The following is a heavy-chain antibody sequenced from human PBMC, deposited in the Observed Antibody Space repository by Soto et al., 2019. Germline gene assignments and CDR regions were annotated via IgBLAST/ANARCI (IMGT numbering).Heavy chain of an antibody. CDR3: ARWEDLYCSGGSCYGAYSGY. Sequence: GGSLRLSCAVSGFSFSNYWMSWLRQTQGKGLEWLANIRNDGSEKFYVDSVKGRFTISRDNANNSLFLQMNSLRAEDTAVYYCARWEDLYCSGGSCYGAYSGYWGQGTLVTVSS. CDR2: IRNDGSEK. J-gene: IGHJ4*02. V-gene: IGHV3-7*01. CDR1: GFSFSNYW. D-gene: IGHD2-15*01.